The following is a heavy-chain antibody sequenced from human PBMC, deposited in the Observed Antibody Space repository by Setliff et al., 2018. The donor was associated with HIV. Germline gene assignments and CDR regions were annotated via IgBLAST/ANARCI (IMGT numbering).Heavy chain of an antibody. D-gene: IGHD5-12*01. V-gene: IGHV3-21*01. CDR2: ISGRSLHI. J-gene: IGHJ4*02. CDR3: ARDGSIVATPLLDS. CDR1: GFTFDSYS. Sequence: KSGGSLRLSCAASGFTFDSYSMNWVRQAPGKGLEWVASISGRSLHIYYADSVKGRFIISRDNPKNSLYLQMNSLKAEDTAVYYCARDGSIVATPLLDSWGQGTLVTVSS.